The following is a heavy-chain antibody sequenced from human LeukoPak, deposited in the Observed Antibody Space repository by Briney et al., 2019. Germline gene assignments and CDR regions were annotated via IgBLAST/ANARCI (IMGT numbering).Heavy chain of an antibody. CDR1: GFIFSHYA. Sequence: PGKSLRLSCATSGFIFSHYAMHWVRQAPGKGLEWVAVIWSDSTNKYYSDAVKGRFAISRDDHSKMVYLQMNSLRVEDTAVYYCAKDIQRGFDYTNSLDYWGQGILVTVSS. V-gene: IGHV3-33*06. J-gene: IGHJ4*02. D-gene: IGHD4-11*01. CDR2: IWSDSTNK. CDR3: AKDIQRGFDYTNSLDY.